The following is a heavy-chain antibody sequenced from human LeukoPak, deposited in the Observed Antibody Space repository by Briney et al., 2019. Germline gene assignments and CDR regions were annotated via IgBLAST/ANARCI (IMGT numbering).Heavy chain of an antibody. J-gene: IGHJ5*02. CDR3: ARERVRGIQTYYDFGSGYSYWVDP. CDR1: GGSFSGCY. CDR2: INHSGST. D-gene: IGHD3-3*01. V-gene: IGHV4-34*01. Sequence: PSETLSLTCAVYGGSFSGCYWRWIRQPPGKGLEWIREINHSGSTTFNTSLKRRVTISVDTSKNQCSLQLSYETDEDTAVYYSARERVRGIQTYYDFGSGYSYWVDPWGQGTLVTVFS.